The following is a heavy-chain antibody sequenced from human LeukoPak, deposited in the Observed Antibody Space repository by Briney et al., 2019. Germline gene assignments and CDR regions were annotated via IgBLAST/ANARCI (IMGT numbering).Heavy chain of an antibody. CDR2: IKQDGSEK. Sequence: PGGSVRLSCAASGFTFSSYWMSWVRQAPGKGLEWVANIKQDGSEKYYVDSVKGRFTISRDNAKNSLYLQMNSLRAEDTAVYYCASGDDYGDYAVGYWGQGTLVTVSS. J-gene: IGHJ4*02. CDR3: ASGDDYGDYAVGY. CDR1: GFTFSSYW. D-gene: IGHD4-17*01. V-gene: IGHV3-7*03.